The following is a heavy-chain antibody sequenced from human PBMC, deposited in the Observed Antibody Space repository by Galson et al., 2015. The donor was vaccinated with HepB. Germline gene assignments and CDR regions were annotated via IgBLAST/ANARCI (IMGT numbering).Heavy chain of an antibody. J-gene: IGHJ6*03. CDR1: GFTFSSYS. D-gene: IGHD2-2*02. V-gene: IGHV3-21*01. Sequence: SLRLSCAASGFTFSSYSMNWVRQAPGKGLEWVSSISSSSSYIYYADSVKGRFTISRDNAKNSLYLQMNSLRAEDTAVYYCARDCSSTSCYRDYYYYMDVWGKGTTVTVSS. CDR2: ISSSSSYI. CDR3: ARDCSSTSCYRDYYYYMDV.